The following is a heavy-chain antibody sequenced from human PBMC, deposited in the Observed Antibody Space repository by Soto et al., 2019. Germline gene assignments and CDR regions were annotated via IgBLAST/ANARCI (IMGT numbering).Heavy chain of an antibody. CDR1: GFTFRTSV. CDR3: AKEYTAHRHFDY. CDR2: IASDSSYK. J-gene: IGHJ4*02. V-gene: IGHV3-30*18. D-gene: IGHD5-18*01. Sequence: QVQLVESGGGVVQPGTSLRLSCAASGFTFRTSVIHWVRQAPGKGLEWLAVIASDSSYKNCTGSVKGRFTISRDNSKSRLYLEMSSLRAEDTAVYYCAKEYTAHRHFDYWGLGTLVTVSP.